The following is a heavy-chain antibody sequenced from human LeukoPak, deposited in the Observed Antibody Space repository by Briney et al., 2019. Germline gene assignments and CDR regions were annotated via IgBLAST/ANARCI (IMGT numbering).Heavy chain of an antibody. CDR3: ARGNYASTGPGALDM. CDR1: GFTVGNNY. V-gene: IGHV3-53*01. CDR2: MYSGGST. J-gene: IGHJ3*02. Sequence: PGGSLRLSCAASGFTVGNNYTSWVRQAPGKGLEWVSVMYSGGSTNYADSVKGRFIISRDDSKNILDLQMNSLKAEDTAVYYCARGNYASTGPGALDMWGEGTMVTVSS. D-gene: IGHD3-22*01.